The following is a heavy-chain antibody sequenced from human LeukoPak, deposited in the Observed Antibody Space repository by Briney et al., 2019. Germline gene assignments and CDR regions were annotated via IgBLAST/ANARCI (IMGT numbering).Heavy chain of an antibody. CDR2: IYPGYSDT. J-gene: IGHJ3*02. D-gene: IGHD2-2*01. CDR3: ARLLSHCSSTSRRLHGAFDI. Sequence: GESPKISCKGSGYSFTSCCIGWVRRLPGKGLGGMVIIYPGYSDTIYSPSSQAQVTISADKSISPAYMQWSSMNASDTAMYHCARLLSHCSSTSRRLHGAFDIWGQGTMVTVSS. CDR1: GYSFTSCC. V-gene: IGHV5-51*01.